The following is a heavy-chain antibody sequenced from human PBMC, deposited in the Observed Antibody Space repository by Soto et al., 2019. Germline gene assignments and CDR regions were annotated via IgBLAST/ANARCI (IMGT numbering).Heavy chain of an antibody. Sequence: PGGALRLSCAASGFTFSIYALNWVRQAPGKGLEWVSVISGSGSTIYYADSVKGRFTISRDNAKNSLYLQMNSLRAEDTAVYYCARGNYYYYYYMDVWGKGTTVTVSS. V-gene: IGHV3-48*04. CDR1: GFTFSIYA. CDR2: ISGSGSTI. CDR3: ARGNYYYYYYMDV. J-gene: IGHJ6*03.